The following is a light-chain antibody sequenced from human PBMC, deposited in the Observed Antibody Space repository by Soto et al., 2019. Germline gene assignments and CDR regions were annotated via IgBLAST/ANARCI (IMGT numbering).Light chain of an antibody. Sequence: ETQLTQSPSFLSASVGDRVTIACRASQGFSNYLAWFQQRPGKAPQLLIYAASTLQSGVPSRFSGSGSGTEFTLTISSLQPEDFATYYCLQLNKYPRTFGGGTKVDIK. V-gene: IGKV1-9*01. J-gene: IGKJ4*01. CDR2: AAS. CDR1: QGFSNY. CDR3: LQLNKYPRT.